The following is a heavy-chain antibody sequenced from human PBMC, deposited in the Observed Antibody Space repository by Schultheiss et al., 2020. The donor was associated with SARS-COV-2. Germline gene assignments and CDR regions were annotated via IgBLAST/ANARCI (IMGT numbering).Heavy chain of an antibody. Sequence: SETLSLTCTVSGGSVSSGSYYWSWIRQPPGKGLEWIGYIYYSGSTNYNPSLKSRVTISVDTSKNQFSLKLSSVTAADTAVYYCARDLGSTSPWGQGTTVTVSS. CDR3: ARDLGSTSP. V-gene: IGHV4-61*01. J-gene: IGHJ6*02. CDR1: GGSVSSGSYY. D-gene: IGHD2-2*01. CDR2: IYYSGST.